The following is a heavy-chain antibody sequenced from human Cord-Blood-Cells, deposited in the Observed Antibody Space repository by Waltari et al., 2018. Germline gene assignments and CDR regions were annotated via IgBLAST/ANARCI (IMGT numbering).Heavy chain of an antibody. CDR2: INPNSGGT. J-gene: IGHJ3*02. D-gene: IGHD7-27*01. CDR3: ARELGIYAFDI. V-gene: IGHV1-2*02. CDR1: GYTFTGYY. Sequence: QVQLVQSGAEVKKPGASVKVSCKASGYTFTGYYMHWVRQAPGQGLEWMGGINPNSGGTNDAQKFQGRVTMTRETSISTAYMELSRLRSDDTAVYYCARELGIYAFDIWGQGTMVTVSS.